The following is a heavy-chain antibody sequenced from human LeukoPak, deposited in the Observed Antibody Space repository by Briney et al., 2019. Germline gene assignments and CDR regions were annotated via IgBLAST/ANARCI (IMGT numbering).Heavy chain of an antibody. CDR2: ISSSSSYI. CDR3: AKGMPTYYYDSSGYPYAFDI. D-gene: IGHD3-22*01. J-gene: IGHJ3*02. CDR1: GFTFSSYS. Sequence: GGSLRLSCAASGFTFSSYSMNWVRQAPGKGLEWVSSISSSSSYIYYADSVKGRFTISRDNSKNTLYLQMNSLRAEDTAVYYCAKGMPTYYYDSSGYPYAFDIWGQGTMVTVSS. V-gene: IGHV3-21*04.